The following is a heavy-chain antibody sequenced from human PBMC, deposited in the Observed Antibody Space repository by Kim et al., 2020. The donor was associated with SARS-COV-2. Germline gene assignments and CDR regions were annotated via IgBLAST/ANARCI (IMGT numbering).Heavy chain of an antibody. CDR3: ARDLYYYDSSGYYYVLSGGMDF. J-gene: IGHJ6*02. Sequence: GGSLRLSCAASGFTFSSYAMNWVRQAPGKGLEWVAGISYDGSNKYYADSVKGRFTISRDNSKNTLYLQMNSLRAEDTAVYYCARDLYYYDSSGYYYVLSGGMDFWGQGTTVTVSS. D-gene: IGHD3-22*01. CDR2: ISYDGSNK. CDR1: GFTFSSYA. V-gene: IGHV3-30*04.